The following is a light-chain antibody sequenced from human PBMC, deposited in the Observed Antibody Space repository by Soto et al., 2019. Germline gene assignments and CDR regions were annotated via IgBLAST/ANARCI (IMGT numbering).Light chain of an antibody. J-gene: IGLJ1*01. CDR3: TSYTSSSTPYV. CDR1: SSDVGGYTY. CDR2: DVS. V-gene: IGLV2-14*01. Sequence: QSALTQPASVSGSPGQSITISCAGTSSDVGGYTYVSWYQQHPGKAPKLMIYDVSNRPPGVSNRFSGSKSGNTASLTISGLQAEDEADYYCTSYTSSSTPYVFGGGTKLTVL.